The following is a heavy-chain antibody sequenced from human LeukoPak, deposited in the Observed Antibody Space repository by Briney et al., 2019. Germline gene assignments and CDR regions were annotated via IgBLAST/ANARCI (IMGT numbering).Heavy chain of an antibody. Sequence: SETLSHTCAVYGGSFSGYYWSWIRQPPGKGLEWIGEINHSGSTNYNPSLKSRVTISVDTSKNQFSLKLSSVTAADTAVYYCARGRYFDWSDYYYYGMDVWGQGTTVTVSS. J-gene: IGHJ6*02. D-gene: IGHD3-9*01. CDR2: INHSGST. CDR3: ARGRYFDWSDYYYYGMDV. CDR1: GGSFSGYY. V-gene: IGHV4-34*01.